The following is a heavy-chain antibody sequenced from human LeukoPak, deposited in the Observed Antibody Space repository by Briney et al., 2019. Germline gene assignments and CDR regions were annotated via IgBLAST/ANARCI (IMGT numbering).Heavy chain of an antibody. Sequence: PSETLSLTCAVYGGSFSGCYWSWIRQPPGKGLEWIGEINHSGGTKYNPSLKSRVTISVDTSKNQFSLKLSSVTAADTAMYYCARVKDPGGYYYYYYMDVWGKGTTVTVSS. CDR2: INHSGGT. D-gene: IGHD3-16*01. CDR1: GGSFSGCY. J-gene: IGHJ6*03. V-gene: IGHV4-34*01. CDR3: ARVKDPGGYYYYYYMDV.